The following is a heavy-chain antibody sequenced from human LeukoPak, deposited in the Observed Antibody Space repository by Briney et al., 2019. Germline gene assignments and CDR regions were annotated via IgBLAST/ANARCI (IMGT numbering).Heavy chain of an antibody. CDR3: AIGGITMVRGVIITNWFDP. CDR2: FDPEDGET. CDR1: GYTLTELS. V-gene: IGHV1-24*01. J-gene: IGHJ5*02. Sequence: ASVKVSCKVSGYTLTELSMHWVRQAPGKGLECMGGFDPEDGETIYAQKFQGIVTMTEDTSTDTAYMELSSLRSEDTAVYYCAIGGITMVRGVIITNWFDPWGQGTLVTVSS. D-gene: IGHD3-10*01.